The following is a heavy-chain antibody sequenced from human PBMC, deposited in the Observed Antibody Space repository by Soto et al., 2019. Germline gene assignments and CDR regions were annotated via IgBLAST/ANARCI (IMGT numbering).Heavy chain of an antibody. CDR2: IFHSGNA. D-gene: IGHD2-15*01. CDR1: GGSIRNVY. Sequence: PSEALALSCTVTGGSIRNVYWSWIRQAPGKGLECIGFIFHSGNAKYNPSLKSRVTISVDTSKNQFSLSLDSVTAADTAVYFCARAHAPTLPFDSWGQGTLVTVYS. J-gene: IGHJ4*01. CDR3: ARAHAPTLPFDS. V-gene: IGHV4-59*01.